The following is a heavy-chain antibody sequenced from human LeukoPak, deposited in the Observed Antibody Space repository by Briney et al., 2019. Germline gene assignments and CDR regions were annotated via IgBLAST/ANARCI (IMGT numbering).Heavy chain of an antibody. J-gene: IGHJ4*02. V-gene: IGHV3-7*03. D-gene: IGHD2/OR15-2a*01. CDR2: IKQDGSEK. CDR1: GFTFSSYA. CDR3: AKGILSFDY. Sequence: GGSLRLSCAASGFTFSSYAMSWVRQAPGKGLEWVANIKQDGSEKYYVDSVKGRFTTSRDNAKNTLYLQMNSLRAEDTAVYYCAKGILSFDYWGQGTLVTVSS.